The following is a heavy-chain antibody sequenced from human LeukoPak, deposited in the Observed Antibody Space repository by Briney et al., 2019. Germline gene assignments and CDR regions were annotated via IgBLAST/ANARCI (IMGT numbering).Heavy chain of an antibody. J-gene: IGHJ4*02. D-gene: IGHD3-3*01. CDR3: ARLGAGPTYYDFWSGYSSFYFDY. Sequence: PSETLSPTCTVSGGSISSYYWGWIRQPPGKGLEWIGGIHYSGNTYYNPSLKSRVTISVDTSKNQFSLKLSSVTAADTAVYYCARLGAGPTYYDFWSGYSSFYFDYWGQGTLVTVSS. CDR1: GGSISSYY. CDR2: IHYSGNT. V-gene: IGHV4-39*01.